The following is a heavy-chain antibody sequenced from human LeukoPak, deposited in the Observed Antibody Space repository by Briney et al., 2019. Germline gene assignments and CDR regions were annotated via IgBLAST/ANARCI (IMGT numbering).Heavy chain of an antibody. Sequence: GGSLRLSCAASGFTFSSYSMNWVRQAPGKGLEWVSSINSAGSYIYYADSMKGRLTISRDNAKKSLYLQMNSLRAEDTAVYYCARDLGGSGNLYFDYWGQGTLVTVSS. J-gene: IGHJ4*02. CDR1: GFTFSSYS. V-gene: IGHV3-21*01. CDR3: ARDLGGSGNLYFDY. CDR2: INSAGSYI. D-gene: IGHD3-10*01.